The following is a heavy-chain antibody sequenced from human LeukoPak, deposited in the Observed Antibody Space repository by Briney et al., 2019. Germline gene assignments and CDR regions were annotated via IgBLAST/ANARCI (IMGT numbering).Heavy chain of an antibody. CDR3: TRDRPSGNITMIRGVTLDH. CDR1: GFTFRSYE. J-gene: IGHJ4*02. V-gene: IGHV3-48*03. Sequence: GGSLRVSCAASGFTFRSYEMNWVRQAPGMGLEWISYISSSGIAMYYADSVKGRFTISRDNAKNSLYLHMNSLRAEDTAVYYCTRDRPSGNITMIRGVTLDHWGRGTLVTVSS. D-gene: IGHD3-10*01. CDR2: ISSSGIAM.